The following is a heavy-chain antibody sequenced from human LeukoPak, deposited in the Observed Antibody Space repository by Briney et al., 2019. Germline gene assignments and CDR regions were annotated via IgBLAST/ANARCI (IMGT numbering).Heavy chain of an antibody. CDR3: ASLSEAGISVRYYYYYYYMDV. Sequence: SVKVSCKASGGTFSSYAISWARQAPGQGLEWMGGIIPIFGTANYAQKFQGRFTITTDECTTTAYMELSSLRSEDTAVYYFASLSEAGISVRYYYYYYYMDVWGKGTTVTVSS. D-gene: IGHD6-13*01. V-gene: IGHV1-69*05. J-gene: IGHJ6*03. CDR2: IIPIFGTA. CDR1: GGTFSSYA.